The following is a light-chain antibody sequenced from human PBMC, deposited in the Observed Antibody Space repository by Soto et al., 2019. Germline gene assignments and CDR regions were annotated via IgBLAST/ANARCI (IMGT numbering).Light chain of an antibody. Sequence: EIVLTQSPGTLSLSPGERATLSCRASQSVSSSYLAWYQQKPGQAPRLLIYGASSRAPGIPDRFSGSGSGTDFTLTISRLEPEDCAVYYCQQYGSSRTFGQGTKVEIK. J-gene: IGKJ1*01. CDR1: QSVSSSY. CDR3: QQYGSSRT. V-gene: IGKV3-20*01. CDR2: GAS.